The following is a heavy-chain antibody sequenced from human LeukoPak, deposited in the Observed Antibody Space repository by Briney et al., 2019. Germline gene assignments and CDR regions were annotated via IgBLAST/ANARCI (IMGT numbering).Heavy chain of an antibody. J-gene: IGHJ4*02. Sequence: ASVKVTCKASGGTFSSYAISRVRQAPGQGLEWVGRVDLEGGETIYAEKFQGRVTITADTSTDTAYMELSSLRSEDTAVYYCATNTYNGHAIDSWGQGTLITVSS. CDR1: GGTFSSYA. V-gene: IGHV1-69-2*01. D-gene: IGHD5-12*01. CDR2: VDLEGGET. CDR3: ATNTYNGHAIDS.